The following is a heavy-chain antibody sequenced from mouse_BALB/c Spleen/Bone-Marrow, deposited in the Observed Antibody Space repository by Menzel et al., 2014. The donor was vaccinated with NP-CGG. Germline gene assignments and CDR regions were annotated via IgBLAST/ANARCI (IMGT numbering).Heavy chain of an antibody. CDR3: TRDREYGYYYAMDY. CDR1: GFSLTSYG. CDR2: IWAGGST. J-gene: IGHJ4*01. Sequence: VQLQQSGPGLVAPSQSLSITCTVSGFSLTSYGVHWVRQPPGKGLEWLGVIWAGGSTNYNSALMSRLSISKDNSKSQIFLKMNSLQTDDTAMYYCTRDREYGYYYAMDYWGQGTSVTVPS. D-gene: IGHD2-2*01. V-gene: IGHV2-9*02.